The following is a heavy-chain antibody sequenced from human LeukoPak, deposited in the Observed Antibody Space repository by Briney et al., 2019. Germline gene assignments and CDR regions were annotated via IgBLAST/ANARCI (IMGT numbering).Heavy chain of an antibody. J-gene: IGHJ6*02. CDR2: RLFTGSA. Sequence: SETLSLTCTVSGGSINNYYCSWIRQSPGKGLEWIGSRLFTGSASYNSSLRSRATISMGTSKNQFSLKLTSVTAADTAVYYCARGGLLWFGVMDVWGQGTTVTVSS. CDR1: GGSINNYY. D-gene: IGHD3-10*01. V-gene: IGHV4-59*01. CDR3: ARGGLLWFGVMDV.